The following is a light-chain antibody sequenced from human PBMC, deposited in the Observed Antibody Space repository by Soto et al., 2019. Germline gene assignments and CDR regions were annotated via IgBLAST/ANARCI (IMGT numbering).Light chain of an antibody. CDR3: QKYGILPYP. Sequence: EIVLTQSPGTLSLSPGESATLSCRASQTVSSNYLAWYQQRPGQAPRLLIFGASSRATGIPDRFSGSGSGTPFPFPFYGWDPEVLALYSCQKYGILPYPFAQGTKWEI. CDR1: QTVSSNY. V-gene: IGKV3-20*01. CDR2: GAS. J-gene: IGKJ2*01.